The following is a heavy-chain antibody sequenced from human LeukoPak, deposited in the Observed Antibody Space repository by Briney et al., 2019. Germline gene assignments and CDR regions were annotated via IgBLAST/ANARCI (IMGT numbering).Heavy chain of an antibody. D-gene: IGHD6-13*01. CDR1: DGFISSYY. Sequence: PSETLSLTCTVSDGFISSYYWSWIRQPAGKGLEWIGRIYTSGSTNYNPSLKSRVTMSVDTSKNQFSLKLSSVTAADTAVYYCARDGIAAAGTVRFDPWGQGTLVTVSS. J-gene: IGHJ5*02. V-gene: IGHV4-4*07. CDR3: ARDGIAAAGTVRFDP. CDR2: IYTSGST.